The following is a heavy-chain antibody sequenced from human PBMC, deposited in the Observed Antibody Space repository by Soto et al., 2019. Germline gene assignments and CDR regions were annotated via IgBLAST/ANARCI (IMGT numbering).Heavy chain of an antibody. CDR3: ARHHCSGGSCSYYYYYMDV. J-gene: IGHJ6*03. V-gene: IGHV4-39*01. CDR2: IYYSGST. CDR1: GGSISSSSYY. D-gene: IGHD2-15*01. Sequence: QLQLQESGPGLVKPSETLSLTCTVSGGSISSSSYYWGWIRQPPGKGLEWIGSIYYSGSTYYNPSLKSRVTISVDTSKNPFSLKLSSVTAADTAVYYCARHHCSGGSCSYYYYYMDVWGKGTTVTVSS.